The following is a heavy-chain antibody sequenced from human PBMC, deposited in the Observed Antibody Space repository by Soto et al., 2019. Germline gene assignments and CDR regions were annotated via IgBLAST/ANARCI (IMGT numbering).Heavy chain of an antibody. CDR2: ISSSSSYI. D-gene: IGHD3-9*01. V-gene: IGHV3-21*01. Sequence: GGSLRLSCAASGFTFGSYSMNWVRQAPGKGLEWVSSISSSSSYIYYADSVKGRFTISRDNAKNSLYLQMNSLRAEDTAVYYCAGYYDILTGFDYWGQGTLVTVSS. CDR3: AGYYDILTGFDY. J-gene: IGHJ4*02. CDR1: GFTFGSYS.